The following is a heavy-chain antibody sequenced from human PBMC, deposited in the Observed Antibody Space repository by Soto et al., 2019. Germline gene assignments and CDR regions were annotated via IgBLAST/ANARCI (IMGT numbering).Heavy chain of an antibody. CDR3: TSRPSRVAVAGIFAY. J-gene: IGHJ4*02. V-gene: IGHV3-23*01. Sequence: GGSLRLSCAASGFTFGSYGMSWVRQAPGKGLEWVSTISGNGDNTYYADCVKGRFTISRDISKNTLYLQMDSLRAEDTAVYYCTSRPSRVAVAGIFAYWGQGTLVTVS. CDR1: GFTFGSYG. CDR2: ISGNGDNT. D-gene: IGHD6-19*01.